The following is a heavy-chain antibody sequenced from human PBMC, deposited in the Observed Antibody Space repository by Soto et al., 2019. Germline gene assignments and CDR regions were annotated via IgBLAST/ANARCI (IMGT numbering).Heavy chain of an antibody. CDR2: IIPIFGTA. Sequence: SVKVSCKASGGTFSSYAISWVRQAPGQGLEWMGGIIPIFGTANYAQKFQGRVTITADESTSTAYMELSSLRSEDTAVYYCARDRRYYYGSGSYYNGMDVWGQGTTVTVSS. J-gene: IGHJ6*02. D-gene: IGHD3-10*01. CDR3: ARDRRYYYGSGSYYNGMDV. V-gene: IGHV1-69*13. CDR1: GGTFSSYA.